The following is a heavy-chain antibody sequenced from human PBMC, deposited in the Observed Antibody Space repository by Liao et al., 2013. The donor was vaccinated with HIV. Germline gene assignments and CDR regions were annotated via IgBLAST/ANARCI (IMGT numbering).Heavy chain of an antibody. CDR3: ARLKNWSYEPFDY. V-gene: IGHV4-34*01. J-gene: IGHJ4*02. CDR1: GGSFSGYF. D-gene: IGHD1-7*01. CDR2: INHSGST. Sequence: QVQLQQWGAGLLKPSDTLSLTCAVYGGSFSGYFWSWIRQPPGKGLEWIGEINHSGSTNYNPSLKSRVTISVDTSKNQFSLKLSSVTAADTAVYYCARLKNWSYEPFDYWGQGTLVTVSS.